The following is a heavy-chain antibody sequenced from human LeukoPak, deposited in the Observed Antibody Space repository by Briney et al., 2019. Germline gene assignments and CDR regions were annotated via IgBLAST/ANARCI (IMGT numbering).Heavy chain of an antibody. V-gene: IGHV3-53*01. CDR1: GFTVSSNS. CDR3: ARHTLNYYYYMDV. CDR2: IYSDNT. Sequence: GGSLRLSCTVSGFTVSSNSMSWVRQAPGKGLEWVSFIYSDNTHYSDSVKGRFTISRDNVNNSLYLQMNSLKAEDTAVYYCARHTLNYYYYMDVWGKGTTVTISS. J-gene: IGHJ6*03.